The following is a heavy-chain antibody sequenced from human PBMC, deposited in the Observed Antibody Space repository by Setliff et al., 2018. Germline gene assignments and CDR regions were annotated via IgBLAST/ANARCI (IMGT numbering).Heavy chain of an antibody. CDR2: INHSGST. Sequence: SETLSLTCAAYGGSFSGYYWSWIRQPPGKGLEWIGEINHSGSTNYNPSLKSRVTISVDTSKNQFSLKLSSVTAADTAVYYCARGVYCSSTSCSPGLNWFDPWGQGTLVTVSS. J-gene: IGHJ5*02. D-gene: IGHD2-2*01. CDR1: GGSFSGYY. V-gene: IGHV4-34*01. CDR3: ARGVYCSSTSCSPGLNWFDP.